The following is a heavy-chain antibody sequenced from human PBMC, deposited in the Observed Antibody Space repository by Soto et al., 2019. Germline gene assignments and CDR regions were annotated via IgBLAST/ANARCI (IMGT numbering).Heavy chain of an antibody. CDR1: GFTFTTFD. Sequence: EVQLLESGGGLVQPGASLRLSCAASGFTFTTFDMSWARQAPGKGLEWVSVVRGRDGSTSYADSLKGRFTISKDSSKNTRYLQMNSLRAEDTALYYCAKGAWLAYWGQGTLVTVSS. CDR3: AKGAWLAY. V-gene: IGHV3-23*01. CDR2: VRGRDGST. J-gene: IGHJ4*02. D-gene: IGHD5-12*01.